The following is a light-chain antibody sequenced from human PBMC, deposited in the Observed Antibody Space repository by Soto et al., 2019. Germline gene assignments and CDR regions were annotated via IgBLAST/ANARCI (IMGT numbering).Light chain of an antibody. J-gene: IGLJ1*01. Sequence: QSVLTQPASVSGSPGQSITISCTGTSSDVGHYKFVSWYQQHPGKVPKLMIYEVTRRPSGVSNRFSGSKSGSTASLTISGLQAEDEADYYCSSYTTSNTLVFGTGTKLTVL. CDR2: EVT. CDR3: SSYTTSNTLV. V-gene: IGLV2-14*03. CDR1: SSDVGHYKF.